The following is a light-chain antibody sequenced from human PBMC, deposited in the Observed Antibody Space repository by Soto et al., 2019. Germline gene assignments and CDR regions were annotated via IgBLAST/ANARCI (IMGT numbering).Light chain of an antibody. J-gene: IGKJ3*01. CDR3: KQYGTSPFT. V-gene: IGKV3-20*01. Sequence: EIVLTQSPGTLSLSPGERATLSCRASQSVSSIYLAWFQQKHGQAPRLLIYDASSRAHGITDRFSGSGSGTDFTLTISRLESEDFAVYYCKQYGTSPFTFGPGTTVDIK. CDR1: QSVSSIY. CDR2: DAS.